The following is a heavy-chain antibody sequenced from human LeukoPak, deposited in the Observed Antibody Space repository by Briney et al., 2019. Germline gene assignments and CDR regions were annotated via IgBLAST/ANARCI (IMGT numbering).Heavy chain of an antibody. CDR3: TSPVVVITNWFDP. J-gene: IGHJ5*02. D-gene: IGHD3-22*01. CDR2: IKSNTDGGTT. V-gene: IGHV3-15*01. Sequence: GGSLRLSCAASGFTFSSYAMSWVRQAPGKGLEWVGRIKSNTDGGTTAYAAPVKGRFTISRDDSKNTLYLQMNSLKTEDTAVYYCTSPVVVITNWFDPRGQGTLVTVSS. CDR1: GFTFSSYA.